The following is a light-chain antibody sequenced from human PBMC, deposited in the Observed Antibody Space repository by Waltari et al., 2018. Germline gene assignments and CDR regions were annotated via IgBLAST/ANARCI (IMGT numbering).Light chain of an antibody. CDR1: KLGDTY. CDR3: QAWDTRTAV. Sequence: SFDLTQPPSVSVSPGQTASITCSGDKLGDTYASWYQQRPGQAPVLVIYQVTKRPSGIPERFSGSNSGNTATLTISGTQAMDEADYYCQAWDTRTAVFGGGTKLTVL. J-gene: IGLJ2*01. CDR2: QVT. V-gene: IGLV3-1*01.